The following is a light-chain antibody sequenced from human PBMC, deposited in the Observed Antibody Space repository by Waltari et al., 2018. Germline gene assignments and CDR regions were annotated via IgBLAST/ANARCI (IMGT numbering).Light chain of an antibody. Sequence: DVVMTHAPLSLPITPGQPASMPCRSSQSLLHSNGNTYLSWLLQKKGQPPRRLMYKVSNRDSGVPDRFSGSGAGTDFTLKISRVEAEDVGVYYCMQGTHFPPLTFGGGTKVEIK. CDR3: MQGTHFPPLT. CDR2: KVS. J-gene: IGKJ4*01. V-gene: IGKV2-30*02. CDR1: QSLLHSNGNTY.